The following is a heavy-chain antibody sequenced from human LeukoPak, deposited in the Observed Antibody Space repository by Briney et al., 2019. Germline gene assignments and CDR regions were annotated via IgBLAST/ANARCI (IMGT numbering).Heavy chain of an antibody. V-gene: IGHV1-18*01. D-gene: IGHD1-14*01. J-gene: IGHJ3*02. CDR1: GYTFTSYG. CDR3: AREDRNAFDI. CDR2: INPYNINT. Sequence: AASVKVSCKASGYTFTSYGISWVRQAPGQGLEWMGWINPYNINTLYSARFQGRVIMTRDTSTSTVYMELRGLRSDDTAVYFCAREDRNAFDIWGQGTMITVSS.